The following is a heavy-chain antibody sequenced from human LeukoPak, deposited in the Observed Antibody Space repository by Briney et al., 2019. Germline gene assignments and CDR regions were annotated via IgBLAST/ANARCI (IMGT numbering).Heavy chain of an antibody. J-gene: IGHJ4*02. CDR3: ARGYYDILSGYYSDVYYFDY. V-gene: IGHV1-69*04. Sequence: SVTVSCKASGGTFSSYAIRWVRQAPGQGLAWVGRSIPFLGIANHAQQFQGRVTITADKSTSPAYMELSSLRSEHTAVYYCARGYYDILSGYYSDVYYFDYWGQGTLVTVSS. CDR2: SIPFLGIA. CDR1: GGTFSSYA. D-gene: IGHD3-9*01.